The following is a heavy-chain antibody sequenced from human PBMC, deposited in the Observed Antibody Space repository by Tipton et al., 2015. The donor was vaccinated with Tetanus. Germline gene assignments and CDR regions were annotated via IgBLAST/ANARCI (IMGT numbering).Heavy chain of an antibody. Sequence: PGLVKPSETLSLSCTVSGGSISSFYWSWIRQSPGRGLEWIGYIYYTGNTNYNPSLKSRVTISADTTKKQFSLNLRSVIAADTAVYYCARRSVSARFDDWGQGTLVTVSS. CDR3: ARRSVSARFDD. CDR1: GGSISSFY. CDR2: IYYTGNT. D-gene: IGHD6-6*01. J-gene: IGHJ4*02. V-gene: IGHV4-59*01.